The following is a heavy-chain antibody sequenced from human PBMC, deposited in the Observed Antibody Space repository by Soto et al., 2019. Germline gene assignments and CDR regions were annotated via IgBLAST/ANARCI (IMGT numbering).Heavy chain of an antibody. D-gene: IGHD3-10*01. CDR2: IYYSGST. CDR3: ARVGGFGATTIDY. CDR1: GGSISSGDYY. J-gene: IGHJ4*02. V-gene: IGHV4-30-4*01. Sequence: QVQLQESGPGLVKPSQTLSLTCSVSGGSISSGDYYWSWIRQPPGKGLEWIGYIYYSGSTYYNPSLKSRVTISVDTSKNQFSLKLSSVTAADTAVYYCARVGGFGATTIDYWGQGTLVTVSS.